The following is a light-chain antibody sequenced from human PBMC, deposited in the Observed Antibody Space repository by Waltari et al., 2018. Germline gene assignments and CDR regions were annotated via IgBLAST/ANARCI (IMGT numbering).Light chain of an antibody. CDR2: GAS. V-gene: IGKV3-20*01. CDR1: QTITSSW. J-gene: IGKJ4*01. CDR3: QQYDGSVVT. Sequence: ERVTPSCRASQTITSSWVTWYHQKPGQAPRLLIYGASSRATGIPDRFSGSGSGTDFTLTIRRLEAEDSGVYYCQQYDGSVVTFGGGTKVEIK.